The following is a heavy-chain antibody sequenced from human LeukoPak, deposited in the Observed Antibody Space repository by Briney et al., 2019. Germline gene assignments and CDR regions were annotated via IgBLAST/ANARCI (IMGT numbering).Heavy chain of an antibody. J-gene: IGHJ6*04. CDR2: ISSSGSTI. CDR3: AELGITMIGGV. D-gene: IGHD3-10*02. V-gene: IGHV3-48*03. Sequence: GGSLRLSCAASGFTFSSCAMSWVRQAPGKGLEWVSYISSSGSTIYYADSVKGRFTISRDNAKNSLYLQMNSLRAEDTAVYCCAELGITMIGGVWGKGTTVTISS. CDR1: GFTFSSCA.